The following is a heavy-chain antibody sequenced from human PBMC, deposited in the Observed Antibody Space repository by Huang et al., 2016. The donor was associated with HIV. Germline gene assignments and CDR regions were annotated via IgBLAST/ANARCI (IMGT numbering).Heavy chain of an antibody. J-gene: IGHJ3*02. CDR2: ISGSSSYI. CDR1: GFTFSDYS. CDR3: ARRYNWNYVAHGFDI. Sequence: EVQLVESGGGLVKPGGSLRLSCEASGFTFSDYSMSWVRQAPGKGLQWVSHISGSSSYIYYVDSVKGRFAISRDNAKNLLFLQMNSLRAEDTAVYYCARRYNWNYVAHGFDIWGQGTMVTVSS. D-gene: IGHD1-7*01. V-gene: IGHV3-21*01.